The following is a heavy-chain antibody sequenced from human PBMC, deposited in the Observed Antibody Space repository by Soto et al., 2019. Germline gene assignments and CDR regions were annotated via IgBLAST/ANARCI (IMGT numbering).Heavy chain of an antibody. CDR2: ISRDGGTK. CDR1: GYAVGTYG. J-gene: IGHJ4*02. Sequence: QVQLVESGGGGVQPGRALRLSCAVSGYAVGTYGMHWVRQAPGKGLEWVAVISRDGGTKYYADSVKGRFTISRDNSRNTLFLEMNSLRSDDMAFYYCTGEVASGYWGQGTLVTVSS. V-gene: IGHV3-30*03. CDR3: TGEVASGY. D-gene: IGHD2-8*02.